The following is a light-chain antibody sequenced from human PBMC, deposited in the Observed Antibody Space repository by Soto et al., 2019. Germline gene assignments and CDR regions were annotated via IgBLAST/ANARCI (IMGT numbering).Light chain of an antibody. V-gene: IGKV3-15*01. J-gene: IGKJ1*01. CDR1: QSVDSR. CDR3: QQFSDSRPERT. CDR2: GAS. Sequence: ETVMTQSPAVLSVSPGERATLSCRASQSVDSRLAWYQQKPGQAPRLLIYGASTRATGIPARFSGSGSGTEFTLTISSLQSEDSAIYYCQQFSDSRPERTFGQGTKVEVK.